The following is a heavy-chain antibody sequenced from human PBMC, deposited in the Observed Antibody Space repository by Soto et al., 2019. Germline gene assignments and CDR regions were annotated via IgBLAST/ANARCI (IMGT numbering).Heavy chain of an antibody. Sequence: ASVKVSCKSSVYTFTAFGISCVRQATGQGLEWMGWISAYNDNTKYAENLQGRVTMTTETSTSTAYMELRSLRFDDTAVYYCTREYCDSSSCYDTDYWGQGTLVTVSS. CDR1: VYTFTAFG. J-gene: IGHJ4*02. D-gene: IGHD2-2*01. V-gene: IGHV1-18*01. CDR2: ISAYNDNT. CDR3: TREYCDSSSCYDTDY.